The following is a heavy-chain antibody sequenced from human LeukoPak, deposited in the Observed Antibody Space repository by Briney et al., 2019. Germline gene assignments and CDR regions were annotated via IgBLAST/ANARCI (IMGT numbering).Heavy chain of an antibody. D-gene: IGHD6-13*01. V-gene: IGHV5-51*01. J-gene: IGHJ5*02. CDR1: GYSFTSYW. Sequence: GESLKISCKGSGYSFTSYWIGWVRQMPGKGLEWMGIIYPGDSDTRYCPAVQGQVTISADKSISTAYLQWSSLKASDTAMYYCARLEQQLLDPWGQGTLVTVSS. CDR3: ARLEQQLLDP. CDR2: IYPGDSDT.